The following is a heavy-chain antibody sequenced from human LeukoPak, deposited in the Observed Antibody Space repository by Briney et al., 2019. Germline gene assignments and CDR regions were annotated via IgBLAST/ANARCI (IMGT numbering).Heavy chain of an antibody. J-gene: IGHJ5*02. D-gene: IGHD1-26*01. CDR1: GGSFSGYY. V-gene: IGHV4-34*01. Sequence: SETLSLTCAVYGGSFSGYYWSWIRQPPGKGLEWIGEINHSGSTNYNPSLKSRVTISVDTSKNQFSLKLSSVTAADTAVYYCARGADMGALASWGQGPLVTVSS. CDR3: ARGADMGALAS. CDR2: INHSGST.